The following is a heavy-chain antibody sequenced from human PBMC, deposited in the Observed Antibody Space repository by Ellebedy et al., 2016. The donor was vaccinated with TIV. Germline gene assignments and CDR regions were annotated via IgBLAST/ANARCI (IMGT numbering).Heavy chain of an antibody. V-gene: IGHV4-59*01. J-gene: IGHJ4*02. CDR3: AATGPTDY. Sequence: MPGGSLRLSCTVSGDSISTYYWSWIRQPPLKGLEWIGYIHYRGSLNYNPSLKSRVTFSLDTSKNQFSLKLSSVTTADTAVYYCAATGPTDYWGQGTLVTVSS. D-gene: IGHD1-7*01. CDR1: GDSISTYY. CDR2: IHYRGSL.